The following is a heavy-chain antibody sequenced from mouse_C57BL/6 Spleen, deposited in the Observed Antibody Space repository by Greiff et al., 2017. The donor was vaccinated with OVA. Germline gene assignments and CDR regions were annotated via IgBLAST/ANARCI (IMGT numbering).Heavy chain of an antibody. Sequence: VQLQQSGPVLVKPGASVKMSCKASGYTFTDYYMNWVKQSHGKSLEWIGVINPYNGGTSYNQKFKGKATLTVDKSSSTAYMELNSLTSEDSAVYYCGGDSYGSAFAYWGQGTLVTVSA. CDR2: INPYNGGT. V-gene: IGHV1-19*01. CDR3: GGDSYGSAFAY. D-gene: IGHD1-1*01. J-gene: IGHJ3*01. CDR1: GYTFTDYY.